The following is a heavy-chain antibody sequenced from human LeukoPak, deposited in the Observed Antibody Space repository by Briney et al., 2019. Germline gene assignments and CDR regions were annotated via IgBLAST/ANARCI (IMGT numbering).Heavy chain of an antibody. J-gene: IGHJ4*02. Sequence: PGGSLRLSCAASGFTFSSYAVNWVRQAPGKGLGWVSAISSSGGTTYYADSVKGRFSISRDNSKNMLYLQMNSLRAEDTAVYYCARLRRNSDSSGYYYYYDYWGQGTLVTVSS. D-gene: IGHD3-22*01. CDR3: ARLRRNSDSSGYYYYYDY. CDR1: GFTFSSYA. CDR2: ISSSGGTT. V-gene: IGHV3-23*01.